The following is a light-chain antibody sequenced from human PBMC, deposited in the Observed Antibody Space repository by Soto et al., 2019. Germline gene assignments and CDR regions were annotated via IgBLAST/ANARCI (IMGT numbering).Light chain of an antibody. CDR2: DAS. CDR1: QSVNSTS. V-gene: IGKV3-20*01. Sequence: EIVLTQAPGTLSLSPGQRATLSCRASQSVNSTSLAWYQQKRGQSPRPLIYDASSRAPGIPDRFGGSGSGTDFTLTISRLEPEDFAVYYCQQYGSSPTFGQGTKVDIK. CDR3: QQYGSSPT. J-gene: IGKJ1*01.